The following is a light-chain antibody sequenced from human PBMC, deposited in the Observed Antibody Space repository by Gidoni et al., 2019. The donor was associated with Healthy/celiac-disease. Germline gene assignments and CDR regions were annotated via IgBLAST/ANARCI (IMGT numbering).Light chain of an antibody. CDR1: KLGDKY. Sequence: ELTQPPSVSVSPGQTASITCSGDKLGDKYACWYQQKPGQSPVLVIYQDSKRPSGIPERFSGSNSGNTATLTLSGTQAMDEADYYCQAWDSSTVVFGGGTKLTVL. CDR2: QDS. J-gene: IGLJ2*01. V-gene: IGLV3-1*01. CDR3: QAWDSSTVV.